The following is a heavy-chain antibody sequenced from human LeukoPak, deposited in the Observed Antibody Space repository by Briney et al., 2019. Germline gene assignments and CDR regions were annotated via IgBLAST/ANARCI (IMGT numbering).Heavy chain of an antibody. Sequence: SETLSLTCTVSGGSISSGGYYWSWIRQHPGKGLEWIGYIYYSGSTYYNPSLKSRVTISVDTSKNQFSLKLSSVTAADTAVYYCARRHWGGAYYDFWSGYAYNWLDPWGQGTLVTVSS. D-gene: IGHD3-3*01. J-gene: IGHJ5*02. CDR1: GGSISSGGYY. CDR2: IYYSGST. CDR3: ARRHWGGAYYDFWSGYAYNWLDP. V-gene: IGHV4-31*03.